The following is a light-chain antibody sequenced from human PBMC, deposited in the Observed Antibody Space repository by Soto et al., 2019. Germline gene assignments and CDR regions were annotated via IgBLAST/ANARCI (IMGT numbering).Light chain of an antibody. CDR2: DDN. J-gene: IGLJ2*01. Sequence: QSVLTQPASLSATPGEKVTISCSGTGSNIGRNNVSWYRQFPGTAPQLLIYDDNKRHSGVPDRLSGSRYGTSASLAIAGLQPGDEADYYCGTWDESLGAGVFGGGTKLTVL. CDR1: GSNIGRNN. CDR3: GTWDESLGAGV. V-gene: IGLV1-51*01.